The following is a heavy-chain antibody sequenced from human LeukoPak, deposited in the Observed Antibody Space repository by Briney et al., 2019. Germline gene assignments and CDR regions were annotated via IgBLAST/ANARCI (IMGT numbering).Heavy chain of an antibody. V-gene: IGHV3-48*03. J-gene: IGHJ4*02. CDR3: ARRGYSGSLDY. Sequence: PGGSLRLSCAASGFTFSSYEMNWVRQAPGKGLEWVSYISSSGDTIYYADSVKGRLTISRDNAKNSLYLQMNSPRAEDTAVYYCARRGYSGSLDYWGQGTLVTVSS. D-gene: IGHD5-12*01. CDR1: GFTFSSYE. CDR2: ISSSGDTI.